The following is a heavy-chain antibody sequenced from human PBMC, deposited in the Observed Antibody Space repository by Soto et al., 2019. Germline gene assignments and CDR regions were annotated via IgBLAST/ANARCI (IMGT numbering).Heavy chain of an antibody. D-gene: IGHD1-7*01. CDR1: GFTFSSYD. CDR2: ISSNGGTT. J-gene: IGHJ4*01. Sequence: EVQLAESGGGMVQPGGSLRLSCVASGFTFSSYDMHWVRQAPGKGLEYVSSISSNGGTTYYGNSVKGRFTISRDKSKNTLYLQIGSLSADYMAVYYFVRRVSGNYYYCGHGPLVTVSS. CDR3: VRRVSGNYYY. V-gene: IGHV3-64*01.